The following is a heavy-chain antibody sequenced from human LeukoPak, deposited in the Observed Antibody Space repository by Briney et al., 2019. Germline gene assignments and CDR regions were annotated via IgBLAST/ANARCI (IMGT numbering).Heavy chain of an antibody. J-gene: IGHJ5*02. CDR1: GYIFTGYY. V-gene: IGHV1-2*02. CDR3: AREARGYSYGINWFDP. D-gene: IGHD5-18*01. Sequence: GASVKVSCKASGYIFTGYYMHWVRQAPGQGLEWMGWINPNSGDTNYAQKFQGRVTMTRDTSISTAYMELSRLRSDDTAVYYCAREARGYSYGINWFDPWGQGTLVTVSS. CDR2: INPNSGDT.